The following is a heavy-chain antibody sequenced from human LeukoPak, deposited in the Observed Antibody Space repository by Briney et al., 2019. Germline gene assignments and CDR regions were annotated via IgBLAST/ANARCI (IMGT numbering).Heavy chain of an antibody. D-gene: IGHD3-10*01. CDR2: IYPADSDT. V-gene: IGHV5-51*01. Sequence: GESLKISCQVSGYSFTNYWIGWVRQMPGKDLESMGIIYPADSDTTYSPSLQGQVTISADKSISTVYLQWSSLKASDTAMYYCARQSRDGSKTRGYYFDYWGQGTLVTVSS. CDR1: GYSFTNYW. J-gene: IGHJ4*02. CDR3: ARQSRDGSKTRGYYFDY.